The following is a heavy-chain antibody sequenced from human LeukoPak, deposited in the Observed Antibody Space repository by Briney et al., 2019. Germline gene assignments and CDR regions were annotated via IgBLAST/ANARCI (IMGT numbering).Heavy chain of an antibody. V-gene: IGHV4-4*07. CDR3: AGRDY. J-gene: IGHJ4*02. CDR1: GGSISGYY. Sequence: SETLSLTCTASGGSISGYYWSWIRQPAGKGLEWIGRIYTSGSTNYNPSLKSRVTISVDKSKNQLSLKLSSVTAADSAVYYCAGRDYWGQRILVTVSS. CDR2: IYTSGST.